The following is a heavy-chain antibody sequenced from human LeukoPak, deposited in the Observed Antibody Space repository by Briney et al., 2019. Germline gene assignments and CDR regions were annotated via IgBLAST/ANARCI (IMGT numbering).Heavy chain of an antibody. J-gene: IGHJ4*02. D-gene: IGHD3-16*02. V-gene: IGHV3-21*01. CDR1: GFTFSSYS. Sequence: GGSLRLSCAASGFTFSSYSMNWVRQAPGKGLEWVSSISSSSSYIYYADSVKSRFTISRDNAKNSLYLQMNSLRAEDTAVYYCARGGRIMITFGGVIVIYWGQGTLVTVSS. CDR2: ISSSSSYI. CDR3: ARGGRIMITFGGVIVIY.